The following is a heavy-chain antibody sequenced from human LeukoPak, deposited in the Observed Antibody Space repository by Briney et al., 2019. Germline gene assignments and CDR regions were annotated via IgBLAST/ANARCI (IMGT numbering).Heavy chain of an antibody. CDR3: ARDLAPTSYYYDGNNWFDP. V-gene: IGHV1-2*02. CDR1: GYTFTGYY. J-gene: IGHJ5*02. Sequence: ASVKVSCKASGYTFTGYYMHWVRQAPGQGLEWMGSINPNSGGTNYAQKFQGRVTMTRDTSISTAYMEMSRLRSDDTAVYYCARDLAPTSYYYDGNNWFDPWGQGTLVTVSS. CDR2: INPNSGGT. D-gene: IGHD3-22*01.